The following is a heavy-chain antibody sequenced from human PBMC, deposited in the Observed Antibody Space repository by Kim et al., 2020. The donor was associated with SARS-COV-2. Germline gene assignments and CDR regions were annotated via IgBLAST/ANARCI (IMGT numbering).Heavy chain of an antibody. Sequence: SQTLSLTCAISGDSVSSNSAAWNWIRQSPSRGLEWLGRTYYRSKWYNDYAVSVKSRITINPDTSKNQFSLQLNSVTPEDTAVYYCARGFPPGLRYFDWSGMDVWGQGTTVTVSS. CDR1: GDSVSSNSAA. CDR3: ARGFPPGLRYFDWSGMDV. J-gene: IGHJ6*02. CDR2: TYYRSKWYN. V-gene: IGHV6-1*01. D-gene: IGHD3-9*01.